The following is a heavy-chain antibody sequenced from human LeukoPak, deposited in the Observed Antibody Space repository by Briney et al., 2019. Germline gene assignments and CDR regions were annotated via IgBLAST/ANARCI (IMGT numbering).Heavy chain of an antibody. CDR3: ARLLPPYYGSGSYGVGY. J-gene: IGHJ4*02. Sequence: GGSLRLSCAASGLTFSNYWMSWVRQGPGKGLEWVANIKHDGSEKYYIDSVKGRFTISRDNAKNSLYLQMNSLRAEDTAVYYCARLLPPYYGSGSYGVGYWGQGTLVTVSS. CDR2: IKHDGSEK. V-gene: IGHV3-7*01. D-gene: IGHD3-10*01. CDR1: GLTFSNYW.